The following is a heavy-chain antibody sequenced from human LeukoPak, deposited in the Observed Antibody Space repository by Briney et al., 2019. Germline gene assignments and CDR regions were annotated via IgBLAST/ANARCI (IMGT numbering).Heavy chain of an antibody. Sequence: QPGRSLRLSCAASGFTFNNYAMHWVRQAPGKGLAWVAVISYDGRNKYYADSVKGRFTISRNNSKNTLSLQMNSLRTEDTAVYFCAREGPYGGNFDFWGQGTLVTVSS. V-gene: IGHV3-30*04. D-gene: IGHD4-23*01. CDR3: AREGPYGGNFDF. CDR1: GFTFNNYA. J-gene: IGHJ4*02. CDR2: ISYDGRNK.